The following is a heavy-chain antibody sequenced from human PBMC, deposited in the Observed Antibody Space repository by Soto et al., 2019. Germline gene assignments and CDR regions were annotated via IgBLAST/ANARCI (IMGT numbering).Heavy chain of an antibody. V-gene: IGHV4-31*03. Sequence: QVQLQESGPGLVKPSQTLSLTCTVSGGSISSGGYYWSWIRQHPGKGLEWIGYIYYSGSTYYNPSLKSRVTRSVDTSKHQCSLKLSSVTAADTAVYYCARVRGGSYYAYDYWGQGTLVTVSS. J-gene: IGHJ4*02. CDR3: ARVRGGSYYAYDY. CDR1: GGSISSGGYY. D-gene: IGHD3-10*01. CDR2: IYYSGST.